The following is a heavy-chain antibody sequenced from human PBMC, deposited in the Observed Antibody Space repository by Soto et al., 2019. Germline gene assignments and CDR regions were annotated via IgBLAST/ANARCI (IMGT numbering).Heavy chain of an antibody. V-gene: IGHV4-4*02. CDR3: ATNSYYSLGV. CDR2: IYRSGST. CDR1: SGSISNDNW. J-gene: IGHJ6*02. Sequence: QVQLQESGPGLVKPSGTLSLTCAVSSGSISNDNWWNWVRQPPGKGLEWIGEIYRSGSTNYNPSLKSRVTISVDKSTNQFSLQLSSVTGADTAVYYCATNSYYSLGVWGQGTTVTVSS.